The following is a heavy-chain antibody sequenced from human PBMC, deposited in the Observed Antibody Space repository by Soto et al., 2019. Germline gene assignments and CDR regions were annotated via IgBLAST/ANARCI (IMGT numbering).Heavy chain of an antibody. D-gene: IGHD2-2*01. J-gene: IGHJ6*02. Sequence: PGGSLRLSCAASGFTFSSYGMHWVRQAPGKGLEWVAVIWYDGSNKYYADSVKGRFTISRDNSKNTLYLQMNSLRAEDTAVYYCARALENDIVLVPAHMDVWGQRTTVTVSS. CDR2: IWYDGSNK. V-gene: IGHV3-33*01. CDR3: ARALENDIVLVPAHMDV. CDR1: GFTFSSYG.